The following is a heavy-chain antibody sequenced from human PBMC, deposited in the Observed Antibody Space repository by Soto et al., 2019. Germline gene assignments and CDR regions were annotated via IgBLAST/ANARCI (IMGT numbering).Heavy chain of an antibody. CDR1: GFTFSSYS. D-gene: IGHD2-21*02. J-gene: IGHJ6*02. CDR3: ARDGGDNDYYYGMDV. V-gene: IGHV3-48*02. CDR2: ISSSSSTI. Sequence: GGSLRLSCASSGFTFSSYSMNWVRQAPGKGLDWVSYISSSSSTIYYADSVKGRFTISRDNAKNSLYLQMNSLRDEDTAVYYCARDGGDNDYYYGMDVWGQGTTVTVSS.